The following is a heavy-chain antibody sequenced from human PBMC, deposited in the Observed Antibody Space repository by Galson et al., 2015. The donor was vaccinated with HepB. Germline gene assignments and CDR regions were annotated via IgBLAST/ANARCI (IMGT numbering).Heavy chain of an antibody. CDR1: GYTFTGYY. CDR3: ARDYYDSSGSLTLYNYYDYMDV. Sequence: SVKVSCKASGYTFTGYYIHWVRQAPGQGLEWMGRINPISGGTNYAHKFQGRVTMTRDTAISTAYMELSRLRSDDTAVYYCARDYYDSSGSLTLYNYYDYMDVWGKGTTVTVSS. V-gene: IGHV1-2*06. D-gene: IGHD3-22*01. CDR2: INPISGGT. J-gene: IGHJ6*03.